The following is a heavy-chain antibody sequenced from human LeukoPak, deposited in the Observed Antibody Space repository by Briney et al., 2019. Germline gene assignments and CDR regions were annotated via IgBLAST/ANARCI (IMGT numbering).Heavy chain of an antibody. V-gene: IGHV3-21*01. CDR3: ARAGGSTVSHSDY. Sequence: GGSLRLSCAASGFTVSSNYMSWIRQAPGKGLEWVSSISSSTSYIYYADSVKGRFTISKDNAKNSLYLQMNSLRAEDTAVYYCARAGGSTVSHSDYWGQGTLVTVSS. D-gene: IGHD4-17*01. CDR1: GFTVSSNY. CDR2: ISSSTSYI. J-gene: IGHJ4*02.